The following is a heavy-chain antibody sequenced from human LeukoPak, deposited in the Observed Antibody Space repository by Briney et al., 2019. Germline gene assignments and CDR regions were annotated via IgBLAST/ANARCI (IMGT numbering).Heavy chain of an antibody. D-gene: IGHD1-26*01. CDR3: TRETGSYHGNDY. CDR1: GYTFISNY. J-gene: IGHJ4*02. CDR2: INPNNGAT. Sequence: ASVKVSCKASGYTFISNYMHWVRQAPGQGLEWMGRINPNNGATNYAQKLQGRVTITGDTSISTAYMELSSLRSDDTTVYYCTRETGSYHGNDYWGQGTLVTVSS. V-gene: IGHV1-2*06.